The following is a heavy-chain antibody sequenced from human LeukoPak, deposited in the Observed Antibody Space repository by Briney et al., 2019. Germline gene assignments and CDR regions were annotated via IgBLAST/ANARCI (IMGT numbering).Heavy chain of an antibody. V-gene: IGHV1-2*02. J-gene: IGHJ6*02. CDR2: ISPNSGGT. CDR1: GYTFTGYY. Sequence: ASVKVSCKATGYTFTGYYIHWVRQAPGQGFEWMGWISPNSGGTSYAQKFQGRVILTRDTSISTAYMEVSRLTYDDTAIYYCARIRAAGSGMDVWGQGTTVTVSS. CDR3: ARIRAAGSGMDV. D-gene: IGHD6-13*01.